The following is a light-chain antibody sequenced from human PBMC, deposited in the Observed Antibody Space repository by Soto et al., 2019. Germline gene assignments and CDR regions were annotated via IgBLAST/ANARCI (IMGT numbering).Light chain of an antibody. CDR1: SSNIGAGFD. V-gene: IGLV1-40*01. CDR3: QSYDSSLGASV. CDR2: GND. J-gene: IGLJ1*01. Sequence: QSVLTQPPSVSGAPGQRVTISCTGSSSNIGAGFDVNWYQQLPGTAPKLLISGNDNRPSGVPDRFSGSKSGTSASLAITGLQAEYEADYFCQSYDSSLGASVFGTGTKLTVL.